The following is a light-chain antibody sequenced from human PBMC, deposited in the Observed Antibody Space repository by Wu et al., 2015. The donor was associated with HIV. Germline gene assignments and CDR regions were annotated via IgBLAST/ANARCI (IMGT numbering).Light chain of an antibody. V-gene: IGKV3-20*01. CDR1: QSVSSSY. Sequence: EIVLTQSPGTLSLSPGERATLSCRASQSVSSSYLAWYQQKPGQAPRLLIYGASSRATGIPDRFSGSGSGTDFTLTISRLEPEGFAVYYCQQYGSSPGSFGLGDQAGDQT. J-gene: IGKJ2*03. CDR3: QQYGSSPGS. CDR2: GAS.